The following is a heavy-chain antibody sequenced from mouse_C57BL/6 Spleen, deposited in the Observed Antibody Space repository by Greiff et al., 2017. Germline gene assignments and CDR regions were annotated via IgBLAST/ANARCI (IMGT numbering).Heavy chain of an antibody. D-gene: IGHD1-1*02. V-gene: IGHV1-26*01. J-gene: IGHJ2*01. CDR2: INPNNGGT. CDR1: GYTFTDYY. CDR3: YYGHDY. Sequence: EVQLQQSGPELVKPGASVKISCKASGYTFTDYYMNWVKQSHGKSLEWIGDINPNNGGTSYNQKFKGKATLTVDKSSSTAYMELRSLTSEDSAVYYCYYGHDYWGQGTTLTVSS.